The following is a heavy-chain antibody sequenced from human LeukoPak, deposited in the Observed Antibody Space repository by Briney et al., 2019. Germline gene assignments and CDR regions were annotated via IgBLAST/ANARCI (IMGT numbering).Heavy chain of an antibody. Sequence: GASVKVSCKASGYTFTNYYVHWGRQAPGQGPEYMGIINPSAGNTNYAQKFQGRITMTRDTSTTTVYMELSSLVSEDTAVYYCARERPSKCYFDYWGQGILVTVSS. J-gene: IGHJ4*02. V-gene: IGHV1-46*01. CDR3: ARERPSKCYFDY. CDR1: GYTFTNYY. CDR2: INPSAGNT.